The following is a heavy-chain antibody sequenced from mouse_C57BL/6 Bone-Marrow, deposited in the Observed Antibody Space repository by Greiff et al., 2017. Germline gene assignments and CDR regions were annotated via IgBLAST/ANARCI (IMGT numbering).Heavy chain of an antibody. CDR3: ARDYGSSYWYFDV. CDR2: IYPRDGST. J-gene: IGHJ1*03. D-gene: IGHD1-1*01. Sequence: LVESGPELVKPGASVKLSCKASGYTFTSYDINWVKQRPGKGLEWIGWIYPRDGSTKYNEKFKGKATLTVDKASSTAYMERHSLTSEDSAVYFCARDYGSSYWYFDVWGTGTTVTVSS. V-gene: IGHV1-85*01. CDR1: GYTFTSYD.